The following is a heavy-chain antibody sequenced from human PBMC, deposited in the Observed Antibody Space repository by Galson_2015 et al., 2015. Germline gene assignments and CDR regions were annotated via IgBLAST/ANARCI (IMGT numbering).Heavy chain of an antibody. CDR3: AKVRYYGSGTYSLNWFDP. J-gene: IGHJ5*02. V-gene: IGHV3-23*01. D-gene: IGHD3-10*01. CDR1: GFTFTNFA. CDR2: ISGSGDNT. Sequence: SLRLSCAASGFTFTNFAMSWVRQAPGKGLEWVSAISGSGDNTYYADSVKARFTISRDNSRNTLYLQMNSLRAEDTAAYYCAKVRYYGSGTYSLNWFDPWGQGTLVTVSS.